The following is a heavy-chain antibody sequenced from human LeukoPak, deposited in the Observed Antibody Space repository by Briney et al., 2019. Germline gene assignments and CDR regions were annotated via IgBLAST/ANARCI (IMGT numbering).Heavy chain of an antibody. Sequence: PSETLSLTCTVSGGSISSYYWSWIRQPPGKGLEWIGSIYYSGSTYYNPSLKSRVTISVDTSKNQFSLKLSSVTAADTAVYYCARLNDFWSGYYVDYWGQGTLVTVSS. CDR1: GGSISSYY. CDR3: ARLNDFWSGYYVDY. J-gene: IGHJ4*02. D-gene: IGHD3-3*01. CDR2: IYYSGST. V-gene: IGHV4-59*05.